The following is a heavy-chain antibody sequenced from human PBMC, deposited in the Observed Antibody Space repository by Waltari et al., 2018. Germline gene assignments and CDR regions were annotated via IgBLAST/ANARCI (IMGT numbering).Heavy chain of an antibody. Sequence: EVQLVETGGGLIQPGGSLRLSCAASGFTVSSNSMSWVRQAPGKGLEWVSVIYSGGSTYYADSVKGRFTISRDNSKNTLYLQMNSLRAEDTAVYYCARDLGGSYWGGYWGQGTLVTVSS. D-gene: IGHD1-26*01. CDR1: GFTVSSNS. J-gene: IGHJ4*02. CDR3: ARDLGGSYWGGY. CDR2: IYSGGST. V-gene: IGHV3-53*02.